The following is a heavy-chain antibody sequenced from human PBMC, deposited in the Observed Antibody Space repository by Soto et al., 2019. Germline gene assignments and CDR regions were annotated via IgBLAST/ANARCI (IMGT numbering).Heavy chain of an antibody. Sequence: SETLSLTCTVSGGSISSYYWSWIRQPPGKGLEWIGYIYYSGSTNYNPSLKSRVTISVDTSKNQFSLKLSSVIAADTAVYYCARGRPQKGGYCSSTSCYPYYYYYMDVWGKGTTVTVSS. CDR3: ARGRPQKGGYCSSTSCYPYYYYYMDV. V-gene: IGHV4-59*01. D-gene: IGHD2-2*01. CDR1: GGSISSYY. J-gene: IGHJ6*03. CDR2: IYYSGST.